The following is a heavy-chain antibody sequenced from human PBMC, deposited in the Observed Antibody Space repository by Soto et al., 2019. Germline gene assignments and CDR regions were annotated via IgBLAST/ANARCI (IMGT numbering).Heavy chain of an antibody. Sequence: QVQLQESGPGLVKPSETLSLTCTVPGGSANIGTYYWSWIRQPPGKGLEWIGFIHYSGSTNYNPALKGRVTMSVDTSKNQFSLKLTSVNTADTAIYYCTWGGDPYKTGHWGQGTLVTVSS. J-gene: IGHJ4*02. CDR2: IHYSGST. CDR3: TWGGDPYKTGH. D-gene: IGHD2-21*01. V-gene: IGHV4-61*01. CDR1: GGSANIGTYY.